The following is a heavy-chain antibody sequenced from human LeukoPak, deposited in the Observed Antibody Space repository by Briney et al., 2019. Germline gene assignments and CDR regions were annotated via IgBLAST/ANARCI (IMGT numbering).Heavy chain of an antibody. CDR1: GFTFSSYA. V-gene: IGHV3-23*01. J-gene: IGHJ5*02. D-gene: IGHD5/OR15-5a*01. CDR2: ISGSGGST. Sequence: PGGSLRLSCAASGFTFSSYAMSWVRQAPGKGLEWVSAISGSGGSTYYADSVKGRFTISRDNSKNTLYLQMNSLRAGDTAVYYCAKSGASVRKGWFDPWGQGTLVTVSS. CDR3: AKSGASVRKGWFDP.